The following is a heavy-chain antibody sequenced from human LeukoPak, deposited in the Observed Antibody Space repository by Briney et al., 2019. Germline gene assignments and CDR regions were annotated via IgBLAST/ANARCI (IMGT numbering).Heavy chain of an antibody. V-gene: IGHV4-59*01. D-gene: IGHD5-24*01. J-gene: IGHJ6*02. CDR3: ARDRPSDGYNYAYYGMDV. CDR1: GGSISSYY. CDR2: IYYGGST. Sequence: SETLPLTCTVSGGSISSYYWSWIRQPPGKGLEWIGYIYYGGSTNYNPSLKSRVTISVDTSKNQFSLKLSSVTAADTAVYYCARDRPSDGYNYAYYGMDVWGQGTTVTVSS.